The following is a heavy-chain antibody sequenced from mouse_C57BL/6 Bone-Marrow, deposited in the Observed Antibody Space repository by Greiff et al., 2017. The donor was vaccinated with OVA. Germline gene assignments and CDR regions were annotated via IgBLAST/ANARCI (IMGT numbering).Heavy chain of an antibody. V-gene: IGHV5-6*01. Sequence: EVKVVESGGDLVKPGGSLKLSCAASGFTFSSYGMSWVRQTPDKRLEWVATISSGGSYTYYPDSVKGRFTISRDNAKNTLYLQMSSLKSEGTAMYYCARLRFAYWGQGTLVTVSA. CDR1: GFTFSSYG. CDR2: ISSGGSYT. J-gene: IGHJ3*01. CDR3: ARLRFAY.